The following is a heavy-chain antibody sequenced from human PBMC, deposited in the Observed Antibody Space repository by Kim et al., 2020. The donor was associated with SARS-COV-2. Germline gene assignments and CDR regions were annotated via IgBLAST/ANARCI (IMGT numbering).Heavy chain of an antibody. Sequence: NARFTISRDNSKNTLYMKMNSLRAEDTAVYYCAKALLRGVNFYYYGVDVWGQGTTVTVSS. CDR3: AKALLRGVNFYYYGVDV. D-gene: IGHD3-10*01. V-gene: IGHV3-30*02. J-gene: IGHJ6*02.